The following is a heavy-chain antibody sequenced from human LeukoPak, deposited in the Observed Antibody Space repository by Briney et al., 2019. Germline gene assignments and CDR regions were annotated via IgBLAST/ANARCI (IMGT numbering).Heavy chain of an antibody. D-gene: IGHD3-9*01. CDR1: GFTVSSNY. Sequence: QNGGSLRLSCAASGFTVSSNYMSWVRQAPGKGLEWVSVIYSGGSTYYADSVKGRFTISRDNSKNTLYLQMNSLRAEDTAVYYCASAGKQLRYFDPPGHWGQGTLVTVSS. CDR2: IYSGGST. J-gene: IGHJ4*01. CDR3: ASAGKQLRYFDPPGH. V-gene: IGHV3-53*01.